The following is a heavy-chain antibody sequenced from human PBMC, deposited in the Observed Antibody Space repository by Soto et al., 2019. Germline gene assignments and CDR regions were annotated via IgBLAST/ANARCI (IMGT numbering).Heavy chain of an antibody. D-gene: IGHD2-15*01. CDR3: EIIKTSLGGYSNEAG. CDR1: GFTFSSYA. Sequence: GGSLRLSCAASGFTFSSYAMSWARQAPGKGLEWVSFISASGGTTYYVDSVKGRFTLSRDNSKNTLYLQMDNLRAEDTAVYYCEIIKTSLGGYSNEAGWGQGTAVTVSS. CDR2: ISASGGTT. J-gene: IGHJ6*02. V-gene: IGHV3-23*01.